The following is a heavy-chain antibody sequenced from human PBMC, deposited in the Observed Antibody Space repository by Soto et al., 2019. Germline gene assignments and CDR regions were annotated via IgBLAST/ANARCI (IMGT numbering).Heavy chain of an antibody. CDR2: IYYSGST. D-gene: IGHD2-21*01. CDR1: GGSISSSSYY. V-gene: IGHV4-39*01. Sequence: ASETLSLTCTVSGGSISSSSYYWGWIRQPPGKGLEWIGSIYYSGSTYYNPSLKSRVTISVDTSKNQFSLKLSSVTAADTAVYYCARQRFKLRYYGMAVWGQGTTVTVSS. CDR3: ARQRFKLRYYGMAV. J-gene: IGHJ6*02.